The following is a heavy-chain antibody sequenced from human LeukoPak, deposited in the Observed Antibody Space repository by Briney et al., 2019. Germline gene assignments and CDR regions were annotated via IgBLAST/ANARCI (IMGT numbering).Heavy chain of an antibody. CDR3: ARDARATFDV. V-gene: IGHV3-7*01. Sequence: GGSLRLSCAASGFSFSNYWMSWVRQAPGRGLEWVASVAQDGGEKFYADSVMGRFTISKDNAKNSLYLHMNGLRADGTALYYCARDARATFDVWGQGTMVTVSS. CDR1: GFSFSNYW. CDR2: VAQDGGEK. J-gene: IGHJ3*01. D-gene: IGHD5-12*01.